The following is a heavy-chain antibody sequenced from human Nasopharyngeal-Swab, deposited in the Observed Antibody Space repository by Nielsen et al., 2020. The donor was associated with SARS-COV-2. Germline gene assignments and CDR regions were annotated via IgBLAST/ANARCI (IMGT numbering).Heavy chain of an antibody. D-gene: IGHD6-13*01. CDR1: GFTFSSYA. V-gene: IGHV3-23*01. CDR3: AKEHIPAGAYSSSWYGDAFDI. J-gene: IGHJ3*02. CDR2: ISGSGGST. Sequence: GESLKISCAASGFTFSSYAMSWVRQAPGKGLEWVSAISGSGGSTYYADSVKGRFTISRDNAKNSLYLQMNSLRAEDTALYYCAKEHIPAGAYSSSWYGDAFDIWGQGTMVTVSS.